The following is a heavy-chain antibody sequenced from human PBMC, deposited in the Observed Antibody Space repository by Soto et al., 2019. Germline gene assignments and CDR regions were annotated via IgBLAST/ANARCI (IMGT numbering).Heavy chain of an antibody. Sequence: SETLSLTCTVPGDSINHYYWSWIRQPPGKRPEWIGYIYYTGSTTYNPSLESRVTMSVDTSRNQFSLKLSSVNAADTAVYYCAKYRRTEAEGFTLDYWGRGTLVTVSS. V-gene: IGHV4-59*01. J-gene: IGHJ4*02. CDR3: AKYRRTEAEGFTLDY. D-gene: IGHD6-13*01. CDR2: IYYTGST. CDR1: GDSINHYY.